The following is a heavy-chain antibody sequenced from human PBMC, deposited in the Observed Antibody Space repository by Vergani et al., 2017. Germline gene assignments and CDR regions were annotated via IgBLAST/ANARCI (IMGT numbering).Heavy chain of an antibody. Sequence: QVQLVESGGGVVQPGRSLRLSCAASGFTFSSYGMHWVRQAPGKGLEWVAVISYDGSNKYYADSVKGRFTISRDNSKNTLYLQMNSLRAEDTAVYYCAKDLGFGEVNWFDPWGQGTLVTVSS. CDR3: AKDLGFGEVNWFDP. D-gene: IGHD3-10*01. V-gene: IGHV3-30*18. CDR1: GFTFSSYG. CDR2: ISYDGSNK. J-gene: IGHJ5*02.